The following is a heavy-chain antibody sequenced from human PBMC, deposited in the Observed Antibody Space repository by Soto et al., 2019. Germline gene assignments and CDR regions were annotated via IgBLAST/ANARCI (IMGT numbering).Heavy chain of an antibody. CDR2: IVVGSGNT. D-gene: IGHD3-9*01. J-gene: IGHJ3*02. Sequence: GASVKVSCKASGFTFTSSAMQWVRQARGQRLEWIGWIVVGSGNTNYAQKFQERVTITRDMSTSTAYMELSSLRSEDTAVYYCAAALFTGYFPDAFDIWGQGTMVTVSS. V-gene: IGHV1-58*02. CDR3: AAALFTGYFPDAFDI. CDR1: GFTFTSSA.